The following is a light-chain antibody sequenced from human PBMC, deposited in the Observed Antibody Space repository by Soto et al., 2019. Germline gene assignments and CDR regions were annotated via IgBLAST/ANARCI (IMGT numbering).Light chain of an antibody. J-gene: IGKJ2*01. V-gene: IGKV1-39*01. CDR3: QQSYTTPVYT. CDR1: QSIIFY. Sequence: DIQMTQSPSSLSASVGDRVTITCRARQSIIFYLNWYQQKPGQAPRLLIYAASNLQSGVPSRFSGSGSGTEFTLTISSLQPEDFATYFCQQSYTTPVYTFGQGTKLEIK. CDR2: AAS.